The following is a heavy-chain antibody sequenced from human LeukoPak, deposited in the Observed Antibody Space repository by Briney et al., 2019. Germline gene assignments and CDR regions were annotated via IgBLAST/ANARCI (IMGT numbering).Heavy chain of an antibody. V-gene: IGHV1-8*01. J-gene: IGHJ6*02. CDR2: MNPNSGNT. D-gene: IGHD6-13*01. CDR1: RYTFTSYD. Sequence: ASVKVSCKASRYTFTSYDINWVRQATGQGLEWMGWMNPNSGNTGYAQKFQGRVTMTRNTSISTAYMELSSLRSEDTAVYYCARGQVYSSSWGDYYYGMDVWGQGTTVTVSS. CDR3: ARGQVYSSSWGDYYYGMDV.